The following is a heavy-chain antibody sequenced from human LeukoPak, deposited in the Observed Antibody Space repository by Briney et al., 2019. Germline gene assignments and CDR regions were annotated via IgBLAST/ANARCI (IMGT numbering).Heavy chain of an antibody. D-gene: IGHD2-21*01. J-gene: IGHJ4*02. V-gene: IGHV4-30-2*01. CDR2: IYHSGTT. Sequence: SETLSLTCTVSGASISSGNYYWSWIRQPPGKGLEWIGYIYHSGTTYYNPSLNSRVTLSVDRSKNQFSLKMTSVTAADTAVYYCARDYHCGGGDCSWVDYWGQGTLVTVSS. CDR3: ARDYHCGGGDCSWVDY. CDR1: GASISSGNYY.